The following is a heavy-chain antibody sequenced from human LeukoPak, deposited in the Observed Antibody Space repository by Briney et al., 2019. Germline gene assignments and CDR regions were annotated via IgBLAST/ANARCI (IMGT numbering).Heavy chain of an antibody. CDR2: IYPGGSQI. CDR3: ARRDYTSVWFDP. D-gene: IGHD4-11*01. Sequence: GESLKISCKASSYNFANYWYGWVRPMPGKGLEWMGLIYPGGSQIVYSPSFQGQVTISVDWSTSTVYLQWSTLKASDTAMYYCARRDYTSVWFDPWGQGTLVIVSS. CDR1: SYNFANYW. J-gene: IGHJ5*02. V-gene: IGHV5-51*01.